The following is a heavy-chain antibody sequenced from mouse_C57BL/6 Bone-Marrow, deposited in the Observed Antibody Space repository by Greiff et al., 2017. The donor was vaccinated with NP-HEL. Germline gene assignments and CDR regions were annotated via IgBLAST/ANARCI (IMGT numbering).Heavy chain of an antibody. Sequence: EVKLVESGGDLVKPGGSLKLSCAASGFTFSSYGMSWVRQTPDKRLEWVATISSGGSYTYYPDSVKGRFTISRDNAKNTLYLHMSSLKSEDTAMYYCARHDYGYYAMDYWGQGTSVTVSS. D-gene: IGHD2-4*01. CDR1: GFTFSSYG. CDR3: ARHDYGYYAMDY. V-gene: IGHV5-6*01. CDR2: ISSGGSYT. J-gene: IGHJ4*01.